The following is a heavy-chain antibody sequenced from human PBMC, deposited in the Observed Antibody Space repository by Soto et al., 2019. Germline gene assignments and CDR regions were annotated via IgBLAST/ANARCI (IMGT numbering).Heavy chain of an antibody. CDR2: IIPIFGTA. J-gene: IGHJ5*02. D-gene: IGHD3-22*01. CDR1: GGSFNTYA. V-gene: IGHV1-69*13. Sequence: GASVKVSCKASGGSFNTYAISWVRQAPGQGLEWMGEIIPIFGTANYAQKFQGRVTITADESTSTAYMELSSLRSEDTAVYYCARDRGPSSGYYPYWFDPWGQGTLVTVS. CDR3: ARDRGPSSGYYPYWFDP.